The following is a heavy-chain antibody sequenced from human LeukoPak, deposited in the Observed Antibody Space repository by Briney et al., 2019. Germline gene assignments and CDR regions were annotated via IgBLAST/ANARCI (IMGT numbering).Heavy chain of an antibody. CDR3: ARDTHSPYYFDY. D-gene: IGHD2-15*01. J-gene: IGHJ4*02. CDR2: ISSSSSYI. Sequence: GGSLRLSCAASGFTFSSYSMNWVRQAPGKGLEWVSSISSSSSYIYYADSVKGRFTISRDNAKNSLYLQMNSLRAEDTAVYYCARDTHSPYYFDYWGQGTLVTVSS. V-gene: IGHV3-21*01. CDR1: GFTFSSYS.